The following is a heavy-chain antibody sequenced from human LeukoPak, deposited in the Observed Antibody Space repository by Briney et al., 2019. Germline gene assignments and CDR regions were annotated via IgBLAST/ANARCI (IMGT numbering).Heavy chain of an antibody. V-gene: IGHV3-30*02. CDR1: GFTFSSYG. Sequence: PGGSLRLSCAATGFTFSSYGMHWVRQAPGKGLEWVAFIRYDGSNKFYADSVKGRFTISRDNSKNTLYLEMNSLRPEDTAVYYCAKVEYSSSWYGVWSLDDWGQETLVTVSS. CDR2: IRYDGSNK. D-gene: IGHD6-13*01. J-gene: IGHJ4*02. CDR3: AKVEYSSSWYGVWSLDD.